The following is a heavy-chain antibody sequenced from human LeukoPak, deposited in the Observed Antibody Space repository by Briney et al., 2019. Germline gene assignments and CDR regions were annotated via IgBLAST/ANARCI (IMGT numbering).Heavy chain of an antibody. CDR3: ARVPGGGYDSSGYYFDY. CDR1: GYTFTSYY. Sequence: ASVKVSCKASGYTFTSYYMHWVRQAPGQGLEWMGIINPSGGSTSYAQKFQGRVTMTRDTSTSTVYMELSSLRSEDTAVYYCARVPGGGYDSSGYYFDYWGQGTLVTVSS. CDR2: INPSGGST. V-gene: IGHV1-46*01. D-gene: IGHD3-22*01. J-gene: IGHJ4*02.